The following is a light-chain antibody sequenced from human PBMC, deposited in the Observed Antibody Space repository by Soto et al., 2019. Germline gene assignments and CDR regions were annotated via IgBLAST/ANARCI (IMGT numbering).Light chain of an antibody. CDR1: QTISSW. Sequence: DIQMTQSPSTLSGSVGDRVTITCRASQTISSWLAWYQQKPGKAPKLLIYKASTLKSGVPSRFSGSGSGTEFTLTISSLQPEDFATYYCQQSYITPPLTFGGGTKVDIK. J-gene: IGKJ4*01. CDR2: KAS. CDR3: QQSYITPPLT. V-gene: IGKV1-5*03.